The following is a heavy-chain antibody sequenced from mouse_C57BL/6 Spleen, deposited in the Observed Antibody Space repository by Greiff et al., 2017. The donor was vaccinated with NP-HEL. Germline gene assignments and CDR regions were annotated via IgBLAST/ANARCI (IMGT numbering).Heavy chain of an antibody. CDR1: GFTFSDYY. CDR2: INYDGSST. CDR3: ARGIITTVVAQYYFDY. J-gene: IGHJ2*01. Sequence: EVKLVESEGGLVQPGGSMKLSCTASGFTFSDYYMAWVRQVPEKGLEWVANINYDGSSTYYLDSLKSRFIISRDNAKNILYLQMSSLKSEDTATYYCARGIITTVVAQYYFDYWGQGTTLTVSS. D-gene: IGHD1-1*01. V-gene: IGHV5-16*01.